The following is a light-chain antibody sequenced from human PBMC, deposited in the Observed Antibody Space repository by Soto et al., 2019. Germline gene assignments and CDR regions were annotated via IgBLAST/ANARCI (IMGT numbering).Light chain of an antibody. J-gene: IGLJ1*01. CDR3: SSFATTSTLV. CDR2: DVT. Sequence: QSALTQPASVSGSPGQSITISCTGTSSDVGGYNFVSWYQQHPGKAPKLMIYDVTQRPSGVANRFSGSKSGNTASLTISGLQAEDEADYYCSSFATTSTLVFGTGIK. V-gene: IGLV2-14*03. CDR1: SSDVGGYNF.